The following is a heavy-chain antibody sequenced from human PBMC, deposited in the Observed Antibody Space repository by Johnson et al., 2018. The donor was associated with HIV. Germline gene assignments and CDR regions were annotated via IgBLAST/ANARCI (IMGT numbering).Heavy chain of an antibody. CDR1: GFTFRSSG. CDR3: ARVFVDDEDTWVNYYDALDI. D-gene: IGHD3-10*01. CDR2: ISSAGRST. Sequence: QVQLVESGGGLVQPGASLRLPCAASGFTFRSSGLHWVRQAPGPGLEYVSAISSAGRSTYYAHSVNGRFSISRDNSKNTLYLQMNSLRAEDTAVYYCARVFVDDEDTWVNYYDALDIWGQGTMVTVSS. V-gene: IGHV3-64*04. J-gene: IGHJ3*02.